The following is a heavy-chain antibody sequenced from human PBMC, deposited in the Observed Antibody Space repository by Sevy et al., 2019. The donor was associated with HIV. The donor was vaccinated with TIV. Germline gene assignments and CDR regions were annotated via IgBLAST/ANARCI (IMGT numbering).Heavy chain of an antibody. D-gene: IGHD4-17*01. CDR3: ARDGDYGKGVNDAFDI. J-gene: IGHJ3*02. CDR2: IIPIFVSA. Sequence: ASVKVSCKASGGTFSSYAISWVRQAPGQGLEWMGGIIPIFVSANYAQKFQGRVTITGDESTGTAYMGLSSLRSEETAVYYCARDGDYGKGVNDAFDIWGQGTRVTVSS. V-gene: IGHV1-69*13. CDR1: GGTFSSYA.